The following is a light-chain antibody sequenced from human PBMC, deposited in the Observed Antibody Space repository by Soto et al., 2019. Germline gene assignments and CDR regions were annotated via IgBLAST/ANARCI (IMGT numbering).Light chain of an antibody. CDR1: QDVGKW. J-gene: IGKJ4*01. CDR3: QQSYSTPLT. CDR2: GAS. V-gene: IGKV1-12*01. Sequence: DIQMTQSPPSVAASVGDRVTITCRASQDVGKWLAWYQQKPGKAPTLLIHGASSLQSGVPPRYSGSGYGTDFTLTISSLQPEDFATYYCQQSYSTPLTFGGGTKVDIK.